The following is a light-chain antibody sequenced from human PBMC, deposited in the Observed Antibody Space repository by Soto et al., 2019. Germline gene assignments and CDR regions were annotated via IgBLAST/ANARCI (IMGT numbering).Light chain of an antibody. V-gene: IGKV3-11*01. CDR2: EAS. CDR1: PSVSSY. Sequence: EVVLPRPHATLSLSPAGTATLSCMSSPSVSSYLAWYQQKPGQAPRLLMYEASTRATGIPARFSGGGSGTDFTLTISSLEPEDFAVYYCQQHGVWPWTFGQGTKVDIK. CDR3: QQHGVWPWT. J-gene: IGKJ1*01.